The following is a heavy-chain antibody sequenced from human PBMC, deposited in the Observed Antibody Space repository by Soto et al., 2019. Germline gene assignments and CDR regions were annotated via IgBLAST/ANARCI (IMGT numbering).Heavy chain of an antibody. J-gene: IGHJ4*02. Sequence: QVQLVQSGAEEKKPGASVKVSCKASAYTFTSYAMHWVRQAPGQRLEWMGWINAGNGNTKYSQKFKGRVTITRDTSASTAYMELSSLRSEDTAVYYCARAWVVVTAPDYWGQGTLVTVSS. CDR1: AYTFTSYA. CDR2: INAGNGNT. CDR3: ARAWVVVTAPDY. V-gene: IGHV1-3*05. D-gene: IGHD2-21*02.